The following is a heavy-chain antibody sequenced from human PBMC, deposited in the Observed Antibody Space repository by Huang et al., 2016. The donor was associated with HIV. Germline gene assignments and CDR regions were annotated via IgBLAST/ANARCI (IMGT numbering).Heavy chain of an antibody. CDR2: MNPKRGNT. D-gene: IGHD3-22*01. V-gene: IGHV1-8*03. CDR1: GFNFNNYD. J-gene: IGHJ4*02. CDR3: ARARGFLYDSTGYYSRYYFDS. Sequence: QVQLVQSGAEVKKPGASVKVSCKASGFNFNNYDFNWVRQASGQGLEWMGWMNPKRGNTGYAQKFQGRVTITRNTSITTAYMERRSLRSEDTAVYYCARARGFLYDSTGYYSRYYFDSWGQGTLVTISS.